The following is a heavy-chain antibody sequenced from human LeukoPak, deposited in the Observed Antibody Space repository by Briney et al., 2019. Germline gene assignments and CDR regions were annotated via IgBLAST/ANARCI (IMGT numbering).Heavy chain of an antibody. CDR2: ISGFGGST. D-gene: IGHD6-19*01. CDR1: GFTFSGYA. J-gene: IGHJ4*02. Sequence: GGSLRLSCAASGFTFSGYAMSWVRQAPGQGLKWVSTISGFGGSTYYADSVKGRFTISRDNSKNTLYLQMNSLRAEDTAVYYCAKTSYSSGWPLDYWGQGTLVTVSS. V-gene: IGHV3-23*01. CDR3: AKTSYSSGWPLDY.